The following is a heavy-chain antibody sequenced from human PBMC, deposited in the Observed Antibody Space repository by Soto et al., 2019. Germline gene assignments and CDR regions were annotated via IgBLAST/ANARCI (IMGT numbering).Heavy chain of an antibody. V-gene: IGHV3-23*01. J-gene: IGHJ4*02. D-gene: IGHD3-22*01. CDR2: VAGGGGNI. CDR1: GFTFSTYA. Sequence: GGSLRLSCAASGFTFSTYALSWVRQAPGKGLEFVSDVAGGGGNIKYADSVQGRFTISRDNSKNTLYLQMNSLRAEDTAVYYCARDIHFESTYYYDSSGYYRPAPTDYWGQGTLVTVSS. CDR3: ARDIHFESTYYYDSSGYYRPAPTDY.